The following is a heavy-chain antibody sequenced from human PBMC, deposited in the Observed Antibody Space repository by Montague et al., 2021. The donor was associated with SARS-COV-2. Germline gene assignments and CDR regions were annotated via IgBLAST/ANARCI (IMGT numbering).Heavy chain of an antibody. Sequence: TLSLTCTVSGDSITSKTHYWDWVRQPAGKGLEWIGRLLTSGATNFNSSLKSRPTTSRDTSKNEFYLKLSSVTAADTAVYYCARDSPHFDFWRGHYGDKYYMDIWGKGTTVTVS. CDR3: ARDSPHFDFWRGHYGDKYYMDI. V-gene: IGHV4-61*02. CDR2: LLTSGAT. CDR1: GDSITSKTHY. J-gene: IGHJ6*03. D-gene: IGHD3-3*01.